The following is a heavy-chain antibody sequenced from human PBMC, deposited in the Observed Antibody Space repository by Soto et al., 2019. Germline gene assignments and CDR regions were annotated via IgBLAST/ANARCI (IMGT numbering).Heavy chain of an antibody. D-gene: IGHD3-3*01. CDR1: GFTFSPYS. J-gene: IGHJ4*02. CDR3: ARDRSTIYGVVNPIDY. Sequence: GGSLRLSCAVSGFTFSPYSMNWVRQAPGKGLEWISYISSGGDTIYYADSVRGRFTVSRDNTKNSLYLQMDSLRDEDTAVYYCARDRSTIYGVVNPIDYWSQGTLVTVSS. CDR2: ISSGGDTI. V-gene: IGHV3-48*02.